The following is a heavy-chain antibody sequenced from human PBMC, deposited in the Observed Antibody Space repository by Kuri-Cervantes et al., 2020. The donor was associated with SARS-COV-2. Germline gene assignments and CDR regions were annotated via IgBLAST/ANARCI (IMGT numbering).Heavy chain of an antibody. CDR3: ARGLEGYCSSTSCLRRGGNYYYYMDV. Sequence: ASVKVSCKASGYTFTGYYMHWVRQAPGQGLEWMGWINPNSGGTNYAQKFQGRVTMTRDTSISTAYMELSRLRSDDTAVYYCARGLEGYCSSTSCLRRGGNYYYYMDVWGKGTTVTVSS. D-gene: IGHD2-2*01. J-gene: IGHJ6*03. CDR1: GYTFTGYY. CDR2: INPNSGGT. V-gene: IGHV1-2*02.